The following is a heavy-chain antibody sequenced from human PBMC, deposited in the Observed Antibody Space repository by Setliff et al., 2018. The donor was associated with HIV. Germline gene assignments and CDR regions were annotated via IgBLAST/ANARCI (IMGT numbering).Heavy chain of an antibody. V-gene: IGHV4-59*12. D-gene: IGHD3-10*01. J-gene: IGHJ6*02. CDR3: ARPGSSSSYYAMDV. CDR2: VSYSGST. CDR1: GASISGYY. Sequence: PSETLSLTCTVSGASISGYYWSWVRQPPGRGLEWIGYVSYSGSTSYNPSLNSRVTMSVDPSQNQFSLILRSVTAADTAVYYCARPGSSSSYYAMDVWGQGTTVTVSS.